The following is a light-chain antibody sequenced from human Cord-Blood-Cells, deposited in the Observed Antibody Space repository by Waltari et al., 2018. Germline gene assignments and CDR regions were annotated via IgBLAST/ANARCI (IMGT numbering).Light chain of an antibody. CDR1: SSALGSSNL. J-gene: IGLJ2*01. CDR3: CSYAGSSTYVV. CDR2: EGS. V-gene: IGLV2-23*01. Sequence: QSALPHPASVSGSPGPSITISCTGTSSALGSSNLLSRYQQHPGKAPKLMIYEGSKRPSGVSNRFSGSKSGNTASLTISGLQAEDEADYYCCSYAGSSTYVVFGGGTKLTVL.